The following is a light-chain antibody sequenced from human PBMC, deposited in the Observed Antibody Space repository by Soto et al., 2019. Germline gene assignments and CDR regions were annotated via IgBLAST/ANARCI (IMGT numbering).Light chain of an antibody. CDR3: QQYNNWPRT. CDR2: GAS. CDR1: QSVSIN. V-gene: IGKV3-15*01. Sequence: EIVMTQSPATLSVSPGERATLSCRASQSVSINLAWYQQKPGQAPRLLIYGASTRATGIPARFSGSGSGTEFTHTISGLQSEDFAVYYCQQYNNWPRTFGGGTKVEIK. J-gene: IGKJ4*01.